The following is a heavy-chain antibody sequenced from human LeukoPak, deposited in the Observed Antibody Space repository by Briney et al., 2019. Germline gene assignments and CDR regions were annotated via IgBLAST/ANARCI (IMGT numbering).Heavy chain of an antibody. J-gene: IGHJ4*02. CDR1: GGTFSSYA. Sequence: SVKVSCKASGGTFSSYAISWVRQAPGQGLEWMGVIIPIFGSANYAQKFQGRVTITADESTSTAYMELSSLRSEDTAVYYCARGGYSYASDFDYWGQGTLVTVSS. V-gene: IGHV1-69*13. CDR2: IIPIFGSA. CDR3: ARGGYSYASDFDY. D-gene: IGHD5-18*01.